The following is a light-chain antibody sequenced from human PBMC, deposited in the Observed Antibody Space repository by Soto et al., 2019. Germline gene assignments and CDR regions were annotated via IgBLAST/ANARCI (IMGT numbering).Light chain of an antibody. CDR1: SSDVRSYNL. J-gene: IGLJ1*01. CDR2: EVN. CDR3: CSFAGTSTYV. Sequence: QSVLTQPASVSGSPGQSITISCTGSSSDVRSYNLVSWYQQHPGKAPKLIIYEVNKRPSGVSNRFSGSKSGNTASLTISGLQAEDEADYYCCSFAGTSTYVFGAGTKLTVL. V-gene: IGLV2-23*02.